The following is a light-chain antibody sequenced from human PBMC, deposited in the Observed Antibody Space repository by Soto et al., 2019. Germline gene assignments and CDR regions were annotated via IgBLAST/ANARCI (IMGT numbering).Light chain of an antibody. CDR3: QQSFSIPIT. V-gene: IGKV1-39*01. CDR1: QSITTY. Sequence: DIQMTQSPSSLSASVGDRVTITCRASQSITTYLNWYQQKPGKAPKLLIYAASSLESGVPSRFSGSGYGTDFTLTISNLQREDFAPFYCQQSFSIPITFGQGTRLEIK. CDR2: AAS. J-gene: IGKJ5*01.